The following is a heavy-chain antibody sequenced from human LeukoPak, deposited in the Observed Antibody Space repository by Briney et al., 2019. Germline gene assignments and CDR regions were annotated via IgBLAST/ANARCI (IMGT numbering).Heavy chain of an antibody. Sequence: ASVKVSCMASGYTFTSYALNWVRQAPGQGLEGMGWINTNTGNPTYAQGFTGRFVFSLDTSVSTAYLQISSLKAEDTAVYYCARDPVGATGIDAFDIWGQGTMVTVSS. CDR2: INTNTGNP. J-gene: IGHJ3*02. D-gene: IGHD1-26*01. CDR1: GYTFTSYA. V-gene: IGHV7-4-1*02. CDR3: ARDPVGATGIDAFDI.